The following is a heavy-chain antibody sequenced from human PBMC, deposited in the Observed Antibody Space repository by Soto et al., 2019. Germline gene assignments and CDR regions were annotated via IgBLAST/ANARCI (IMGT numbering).Heavy chain of an antibody. CDR1: GFTFSSYS. J-gene: IGHJ6*03. Sequence: GGSLRLSCAASGFTFSSYSMNWVRQAPGKGLEWVSSISSSSSYIYYQDSVKGRFTISRDNAKNSLYLQMNSLRAEDTTVYYCARDGAVVPAAIPAYYYYYYMDVWGKGTTVTVSS. V-gene: IGHV3-21*01. D-gene: IGHD2-2*01. CDR3: ARDGAVVPAAIPAYYYYYYMDV. CDR2: ISSSSSYI.